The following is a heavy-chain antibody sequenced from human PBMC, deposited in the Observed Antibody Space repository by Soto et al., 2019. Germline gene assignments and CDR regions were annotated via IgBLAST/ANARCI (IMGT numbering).Heavy chain of an antibody. CDR2: ISGSGGST. Sequence: GGSLRLSCAASGFTFSSYAMSWVRQAPGKGLEWVSAISGSGGSTYYADSVKGRFTISRDNSKNTLYLQMNSLRAEDTAVYYCTTGGVGRLYYYYYGMAVWAQGTTVIVSS. CDR3: TTGGVGRLYYYYYGMAV. J-gene: IGHJ6*01. D-gene: IGHD3-10*01. V-gene: IGHV3-23*01. CDR1: GFTFSSYA.